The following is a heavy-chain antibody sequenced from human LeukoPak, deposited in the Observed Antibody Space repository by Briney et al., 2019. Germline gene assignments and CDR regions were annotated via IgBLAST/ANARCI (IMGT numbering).Heavy chain of an antibody. J-gene: IGHJ6*03. D-gene: IGHD6-13*01. Sequence: GGSLRLSCAASGFTFSDYYMGWIRQAPGKGLEWASYISSSGSTIYYADSVKGRFTISRDNAKNSLYLQMNSLRAEDTAVYYCARNEQQLVLSIYYYYYMDVWGKGTTVTVSS. CDR1: GFTFSDYY. CDR2: ISSSGSTI. V-gene: IGHV3-11*01. CDR3: ARNEQQLVLSIYYYYYMDV.